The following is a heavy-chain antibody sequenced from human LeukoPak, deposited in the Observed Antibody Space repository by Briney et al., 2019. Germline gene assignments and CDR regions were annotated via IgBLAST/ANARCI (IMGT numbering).Heavy chain of an antibody. CDR3: ATRYCTISACRASSYKSFDV. Sequence: SVKVSCKASGGTFSSYAISWVRQAPGQGLEWMGGIIPIFGTANYAQKFQGRVTITADESTSTAYMELSSLRSEDTAVYYCATRYCTISACRASSYKSFDVWGKGTTVTVSS. J-gene: IGHJ6*04. CDR1: GGTFSSYA. V-gene: IGHV1-69*01. D-gene: IGHD2-8*01. CDR2: IIPIFGTA.